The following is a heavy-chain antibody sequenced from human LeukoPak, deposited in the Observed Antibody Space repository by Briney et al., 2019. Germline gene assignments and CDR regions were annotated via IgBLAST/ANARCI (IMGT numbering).Heavy chain of an antibody. J-gene: IGHJ6*03. CDR2: MNPNSGNT. CDR1: GYTFTSYD. Sequence: ASVKVSCKASGYTFTSYDINWVRQATGQGLEWMGWMNPNSGNTGYAQKFHGRVTITRNTSISTAYMELSSLRSEDTAVYYCARGSVWLVYYYYMDVWGKGTTVTVSS. D-gene: IGHD3-22*01. CDR3: ARGSVWLVYYYYMDV. V-gene: IGHV1-8*03.